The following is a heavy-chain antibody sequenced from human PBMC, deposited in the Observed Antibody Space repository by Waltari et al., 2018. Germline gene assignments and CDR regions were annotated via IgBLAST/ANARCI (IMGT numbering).Heavy chain of an antibody. J-gene: IGHJ3*02. CDR3: ARDHPPYYDSIVAFDI. CDR2: IYYSGST. CDR1: GGSISSYY. D-gene: IGHD3-22*01. Sequence: QVQLQESGPGLVKPSETLSLTCTVSGGSISSYYWSWIRQPPGKGLEWIGYIYYSGSTNYNPPLKSRVTISVDTYKNQFSLKLSSVTAADTAVYYCARDHPPYYDSIVAFDIWGQGTMVTVSS. V-gene: IGHV4-59*01.